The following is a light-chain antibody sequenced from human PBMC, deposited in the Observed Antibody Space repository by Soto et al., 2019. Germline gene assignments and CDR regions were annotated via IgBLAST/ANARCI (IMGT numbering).Light chain of an antibody. V-gene: IGKV3-20*01. Sequence: EIVLTQSPATLSLSPGERATLSCRASQSVSSSYLAWYQQKPGQAPRLLIYGASSRATGIPDRFSGSGSGTDFTLTIISLEPEDFAVYYCQQYGSSRRTFGQGTKVDIK. J-gene: IGKJ1*01. CDR2: GAS. CDR1: QSVSSSY. CDR3: QQYGSSRRT.